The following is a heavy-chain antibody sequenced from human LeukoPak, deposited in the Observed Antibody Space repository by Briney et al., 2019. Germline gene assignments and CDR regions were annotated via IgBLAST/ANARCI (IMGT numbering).Heavy chain of an antibody. CDR2: INHSGST. CDR3: ARGGGSGGSLSPYYFGY. CDR1: GGSFSGYY. V-gene: IGHV4-34*01. Sequence: SETLSLTCAVCGGSFSGYYWSWIRQPPGKGLAWIGEINHSGSTNYNPSLTRRVTISVDTSKNQFSLKLSSVTAADTAVYYCARGGGSGGSLSPYYFGYWGQGTLVTVSS. D-gene: IGHD2-15*01. J-gene: IGHJ4*02.